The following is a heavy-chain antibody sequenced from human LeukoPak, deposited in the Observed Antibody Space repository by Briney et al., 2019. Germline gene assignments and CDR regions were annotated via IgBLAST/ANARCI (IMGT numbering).Heavy chain of an antibody. Sequence: ASVKVSCKASGGTFSSYAISWVRQAPGQGLEWMGGIIPIFVTANYAQKFQGRVTITTDESTSTAYIELSSLRSEDTAVYYCARDHCSGGSCTFDYWGQGTLVTVSS. CDR2: IIPIFVTA. CDR1: GGTFSSYA. V-gene: IGHV1-69*05. J-gene: IGHJ4*02. D-gene: IGHD2-15*01. CDR3: ARDHCSGGSCTFDY.